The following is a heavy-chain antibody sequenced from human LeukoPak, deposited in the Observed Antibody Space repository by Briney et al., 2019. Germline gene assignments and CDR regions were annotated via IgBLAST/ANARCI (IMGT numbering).Heavy chain of an antibody. CDR1: GGSISSYY. Sequence: SETLSLTCTVSGGSISSYYWSWIRQPAGKGLEWIGRIYTSGSTNYNPSLKSRVTMSVDTSKNQFSLKLSSVTAADTSVYYCAREVWIQLWLGWFDPWGQGTLVTVSS. CDR2: IYTSGST. J-gene: IGHJ5*02. D-gene: IGHD5-18*01. CDR3: AREVWIQLWLGWFDP. V-gene: IGHV4-4*07.